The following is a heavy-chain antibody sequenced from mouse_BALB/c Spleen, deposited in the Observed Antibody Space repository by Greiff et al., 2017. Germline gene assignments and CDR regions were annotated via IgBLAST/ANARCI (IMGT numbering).Heavy chain of an antibody. CDR1: GYTFTDYA. D-gene: IGHD3-3*01. Sequence: VQRVESGAELVRPGVSVKISCKGSGYTFTDYAMHWVKQSHAKSLEWIGVISTYYGDASYNQKFKGKATMTVDKSSSTAYMELARLTSEDSAIYYCAREGQLGAMDYWGQGTSVTVSS. CDR3: AREGQLGAMDY. J-gene: IGHJ4*01. CDR2: ISTYYGDA. V-gene: IGHV1S137*01.